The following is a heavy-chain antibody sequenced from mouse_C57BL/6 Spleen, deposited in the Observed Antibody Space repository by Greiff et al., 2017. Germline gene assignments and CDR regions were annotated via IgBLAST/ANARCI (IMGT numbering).Heavy chain of an antibody. J-gene: IGHJ4*01. CDR2: INPSNGGT. D-gene: IGHD1-1*01. CDR1: GYTCTSYW. Sequence: VQLQQPGTELVKPGASVKLSCKASGYTCTSYWMHWVKQRPGQGLEWIGNINPSNGGTNYNEKFKSKATLTVDKSSSTAYMQLSSLTSEDSAVYYCAKDSFLYYGSSYAMDYWGQGTSVTVSS. CDR3: AKDSFLYYGSSYAMDY. V-gene: IGHV1-53*01.